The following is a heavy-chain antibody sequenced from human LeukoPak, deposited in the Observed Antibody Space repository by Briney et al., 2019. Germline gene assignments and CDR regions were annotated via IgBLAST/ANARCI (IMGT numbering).Heavy chain of an antibody. V-gene: IGHV4-38-2*01. CDR1: GYSITSGFC. J-gene: IGHJ6*03. CDR2: MYNCGST. CDR3: ASAPTGYYMDV. Sequence: SETLSLTCGVSGYSITSGFCWGWIRQPPGKGLEWIAFMYNCGSTYYDPSLKSRVTMSIDTSKNLLSLKLGSVTAADTAVYYCASAPTGYYMDVWGKGTTVTVSS. D-gene: IGHD1-1*01.